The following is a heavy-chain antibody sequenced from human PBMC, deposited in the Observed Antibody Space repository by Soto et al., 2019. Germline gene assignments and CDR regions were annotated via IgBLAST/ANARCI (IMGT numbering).Heavy chain of an antibody. J-gene: IGHJ6*02. CDR1: GGTFSSHA. CDR3: ARDVPLNYYDGTFSYYAMDV. CDR2: IIPFFKAT. V-gene: IGHV1-69*01. D-gene: IGHD3-16*01. Sequence: QVQLVQSGAEVKKPGSSVKVSCKVSGGTFSSHAISWVRQAPGQGLEWMGGIIPFFKATSFAQKFQGRVTITADDSTSTAYMDRYSLGSEDTAVYYCARDVPLNYYDGTFSYYAMDVWGQGTTVTVSS.